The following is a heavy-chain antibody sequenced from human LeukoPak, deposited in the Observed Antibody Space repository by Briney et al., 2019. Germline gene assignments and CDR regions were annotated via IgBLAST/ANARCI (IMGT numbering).Heavy chain of an antibody. V-gene: IGHV3-53*01. D-gene: IGHD4-17*01. J-gene: IGHJ4*02. CDR2: IYSGGST. CDR3: ARGSNTVTEFYY. Sequence: GGSLRLSCAASGFTVSSNYMSWVRQAPGKGLEWVSVIYSGGSTYYADSVKGRFTISRDNSKNTLFLQMNSLRAEDTAVYYCARGSNTVTEFYYWGQGTLVTVSS. CDR1: GFTVSSNY.